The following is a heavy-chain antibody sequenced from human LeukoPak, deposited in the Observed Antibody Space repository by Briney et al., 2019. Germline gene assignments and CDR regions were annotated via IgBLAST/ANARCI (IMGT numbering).Heavy chain of an antibody. J-gene: IGHJ4*02. CDR3: AEDRSSAYSYYSK. V-gene: IGHV3-23*01. CDR2: ISGSGGSV. D-gene: IGHD3-22*01. Sequence: GGSLRLSCAASGFTFSDHAMSWVRQAPGKGLEWVSAISGSGGSVYYADSVKGRLTISRDNSKNTLHLQMNSLRAEDTAVYYCAEDRSSAYSYYSKWGQGTLVTVSS. CDR1: GFTFSDHA.